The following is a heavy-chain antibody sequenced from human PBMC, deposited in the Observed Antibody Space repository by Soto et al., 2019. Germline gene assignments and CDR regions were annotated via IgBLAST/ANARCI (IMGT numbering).Heavy chain of an antibody. CDR2: IFSTDEK. Sequence: QVTLKESGPVLVKPTETLTLTCTVSGISLSDGRTGVSWIRQPPGKALEWLAHIFSTDEKSYNTSLRIRLSITKHTSESQVVLTMTNMDPMDTATYYCASSYSSGWYRAFDIWGQGTMVTVSS. CDR1: GISLSDGRTG. J-gene: IGHJ3*02. V-gene: IGHV2-26*01. D-gene: IGHD6-19*01. CDR3: ASSYSSGWYRAFDI.